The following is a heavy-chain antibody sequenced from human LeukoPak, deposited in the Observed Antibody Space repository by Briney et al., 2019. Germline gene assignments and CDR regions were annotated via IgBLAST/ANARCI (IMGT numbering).Heavy chain of an antibody. CDR1: GYSFTTYW. J-gene: IGHJ3*02. V-gene: IGHV5-51*01. CDR3: ARPRTVGSSHDAFDI. D-gene: IGHD1-26*01. CDR2: IYPGDSDT. Sequence: GESLKISCKGSGYSFTTYWIGWVRQMPEKGLEGMGIIYPGDSDTRYSPSFQGQVTISADKSISTAYLQWSSLKASDTAMYYCARPRTVGSSHDAFDIWGQRTKVIVSS.